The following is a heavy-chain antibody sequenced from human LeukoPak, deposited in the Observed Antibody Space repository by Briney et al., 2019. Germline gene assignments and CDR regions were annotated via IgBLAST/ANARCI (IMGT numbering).Heavy chain of an antibody. Sequence: SVKVSCKASGGAFSSYAISWVRQAPGQGLEWMGGIIPIFGAVNYAQKFQGRVTITADESTTTAYMELSSLRSEDTAVYYCTRGQGEPSVWTGYVVYYYYYMDVWGKGTTVTVSS. CDR3: TRGQGEPSVWTGYVVYYYYYMDV. CDR2: IIPIFGAV. V-gene: IGHV1-69*13. D-gene: IGHD3/OR15-3a*01. J-gene: IGHJ6*03. CDR1: GGAFSSYA.